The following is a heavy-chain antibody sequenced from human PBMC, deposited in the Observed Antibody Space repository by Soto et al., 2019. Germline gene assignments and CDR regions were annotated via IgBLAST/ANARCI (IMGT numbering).Heavy chain of an antibody. CDR2: FYYSGIT. V-gene: IGHV4-31*03. J-gene: IGHJ5*02. Sequence: QVQLQESGPGVVKTSQTLSLTCTVSGGSIRRRGYYWSWIRHRPGEGLQWIGFFYYSGITDYNPSLRSRAVISADTSNIQVFLQLSSVTAADTAVYYCASSGAREGDWFDPWGQGTLVTVSS. D-gene: IGHD3-16*01. CDR3: ASSGAREGDWFDP. CDR1: GGSIRRRGYY.